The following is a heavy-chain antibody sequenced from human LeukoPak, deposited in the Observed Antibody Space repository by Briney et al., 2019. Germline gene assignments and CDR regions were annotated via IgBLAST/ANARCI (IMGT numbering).Heavy chain of an antibody. D-gene: IGHD3-10*01. CDR2: MNPNSGNT. CDR1: GYTFTSYD. J-gene: IGHJ5*02. V-gene: IGHV1-8*01. CDR3: ARSRIMEYYGSGGHNWFDP. Sequence: ASVKVSCKASGYTFTSYDISWVRQATGQGLEWMGWMNPNSGNTGYAQKFQGRVTMTRNTSISTAYMELSSLRSEDTAVYYCARSRIMEYYGSGGHNWFDPWGQGTLVTVSS.